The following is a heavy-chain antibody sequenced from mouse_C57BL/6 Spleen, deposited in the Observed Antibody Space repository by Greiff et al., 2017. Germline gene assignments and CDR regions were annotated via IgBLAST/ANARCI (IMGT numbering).Heavy chain of an antibody. CDR3: AREDGDYDGATWFAY. Sequence: QVQLKESGAELVKPGASVKLSCKASGYTFTSYWMHWVKQRPGRGLEWIGRIDPNSGGTKYNEKFKSKATLTVDKPSSTAYMQLSSLTSEDSAVYYCAREDGDYDGATWFAYWGQGTLVTVSA. D-gene: IGHD2-4*01. CDR1: GYTFTSYW. CDR2: IDPNSGGT. V-gene: IGHV1-72*01. J-gene: IGHJ3*01.